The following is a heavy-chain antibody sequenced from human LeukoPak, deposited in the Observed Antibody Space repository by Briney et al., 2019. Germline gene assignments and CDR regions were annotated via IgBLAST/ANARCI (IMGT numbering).Heavy chain of an antibody. CDR1: GFTFSSYG. Sequence: GGSLRLSCAASGFTFSSYGMHWVRQAPGKGLEWVANIKQDGSEKYYVDSVKGRFTISRDNAKNSLYLQMNSLRAEDTAVYYCARALTGYYVPYWGQGTLVTVSS. J-gene: IGHJ4*02. CDR3: ARALTGYYVPY. CDR2: IKQDGSEK. V-gene: IGHV3-7*01. D-gene: IGHD3-10*02.